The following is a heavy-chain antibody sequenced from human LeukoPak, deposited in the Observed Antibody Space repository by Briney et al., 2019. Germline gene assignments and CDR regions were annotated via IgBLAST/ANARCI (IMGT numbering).Heavy chain of an antibody. D-gene: IGHD2-15*01. CDR2: INHSGST. CDR1: GGSFSGYY. V-gene: IGHV4-34*01. Sequence: PSETLSLTCAVYGGSFSGYYWSWIRQPPGKGLEWIGEINHSGSTNYNPSPKSRVTISVDTSKNQFSLKLSSVTAADTAVYYCARGKVRLRYCSGGSCLRWFDPWGQGTLGTVSS. J-gene: IGHJ5*02. CDR3: ARGKVRLRYCSGGSCLRWFDP.